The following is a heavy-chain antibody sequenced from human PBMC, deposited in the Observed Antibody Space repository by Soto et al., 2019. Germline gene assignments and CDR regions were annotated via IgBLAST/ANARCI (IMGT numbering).Heavy chain of an antibody. Sequence: PGGSLRLSCAASGFTFSSYSMNWVRQAPGKGLEWVSSISSSSSYIYYADSVKGRFTISRDNAKNSLYLQMNSLRAEDTAVYYCAREFSISLYYFDYLGQGTLVTVSS. CDR3: AREFSISLYYFDY. V-gene: IGHV3-21*01. D-gene: IGHD6-13*01. J-gene: IGHJ4*02. CDR1: GFTFSSYS. CDR2: ISSSSSYI.